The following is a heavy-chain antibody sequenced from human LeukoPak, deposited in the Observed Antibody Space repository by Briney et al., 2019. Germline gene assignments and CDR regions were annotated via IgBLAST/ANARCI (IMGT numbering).Heavy chain of an antibody. V-gene: IGHV4-30-4*08. J-gene: IGHJ5*02. Sequence: PSETLSLTCTVSGGSISSSSYYWSWIRQPPGKGLEWIGYIYYTGSTYYNPSLKSRVTISVDTSKNQFSLKLSSVTAADTAVYYCARDRVDFWSGQNHNWFDPWGQGTLVTVSS. CDR1: GGSISSSSYY. CDR2: IYYTGST. D-gene: IGHD3-3*01. CDR3: ARDRVDFWSGQNHNWFDP.